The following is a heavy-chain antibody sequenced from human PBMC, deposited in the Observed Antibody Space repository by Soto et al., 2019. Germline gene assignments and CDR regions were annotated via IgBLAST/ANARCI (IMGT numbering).Heavy chain of an antibody. V-gene: IGHV3-49*04. D-gene: IGHD3-16*01. CDR2: IRRNAYGGTT. J-gene: IGHJ4*02. CDR1: GFTFGDYA. CDR3: TRASSLDFDF. Sequence: GGSLRLCCATSGFTFGDYALSGVRQAPGKGLEWVGFIRRNAYGGTTDYAASVKGRFTISRDDSKSIAYLQMNSLRTEDTALYYCTRASSLDFDFWGQGTLVTVSS.